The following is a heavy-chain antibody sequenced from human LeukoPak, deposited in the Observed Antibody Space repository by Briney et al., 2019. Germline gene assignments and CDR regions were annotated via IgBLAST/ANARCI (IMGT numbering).Heavy chain of an antibody. CDR3: ARDSLGMSTLDS. Sequence: TGGSLRLSCAASGFTVSNNYMSWVRQAPGKGLEWVSVIYSGGSTYYADSVKGRSTISRDSSKNTLYLQMNSLRAEDTAVYYCARDSLGMSTLDSWGQGTLVTVSS. D-gene: IGHD5/OR15-5a*01. J-gene: IGHJ4*02. CDR2: IYSGGST. V-gene: IGHV3-53*01. CDR1: GFTVSNNY.